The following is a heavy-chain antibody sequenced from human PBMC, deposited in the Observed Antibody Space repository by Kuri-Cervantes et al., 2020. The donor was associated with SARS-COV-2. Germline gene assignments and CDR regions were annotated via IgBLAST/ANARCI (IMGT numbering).Heavy chain of an antibody. CDR1: GFTFSYYY. V-gene: IGHV4-34*01. D-gene: IGHD5-24*01. CDR2: INHSGST. J-gene: IGHJ3*02. CDR3: ARAPRDGYNWGAFDI. Sequence: SETLPLTCAASGFTFSYYYMSGVRQAPGKGLEWIGEINHSGSTNYNPSLKSRVTISVDTSKNQFSLKLSSVTAADTAVYYCARAPRDGYNWGAFDIWGQGTMVTVSS.